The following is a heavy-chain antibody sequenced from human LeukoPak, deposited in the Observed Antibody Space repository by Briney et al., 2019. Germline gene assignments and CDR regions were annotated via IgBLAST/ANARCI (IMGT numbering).Heavy chain of an antibody. V-gene: IGHV1-2*02. D-gene: IGHD6-6*01. CDR1: GYTFTGYY. J-gene: IGHJ4*02. Sequence: GASVKVSCKASGYTFTGYYMHWVRQAPGQGLEWMGWINPNSGGTNYAQKFQGRVTMTRDTSISTAYMELSRLRSDDTAVYYCARALVPASSSSRGGFDYWGQGTLVTVSS. CDR3: ARALVPASSSSRGGFDY. CDR2: INPNSGGT.